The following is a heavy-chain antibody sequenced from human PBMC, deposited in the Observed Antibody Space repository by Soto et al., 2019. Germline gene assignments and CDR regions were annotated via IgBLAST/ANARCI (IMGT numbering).Heavy chain of an antibody. J-gene: IGHJ4*02. CDR2: ISGSGGST. D-gene: IGHD3-22*01. CDR1: GFTFSSYA. Sequence: LRLSCAASGFTFSSYAMIWVRQAPGKGLEWVSAISGSGGSTYYADSVKGRFTISRDNSKNTLYLQMNSLRAEDTAVYYCAKVLSGYDSSGYYNYFDYWGQGTLVTAPQ. V-gene: IGHV3-23*01. CDR3: AKVLSGYDSSGYYNYFDY.